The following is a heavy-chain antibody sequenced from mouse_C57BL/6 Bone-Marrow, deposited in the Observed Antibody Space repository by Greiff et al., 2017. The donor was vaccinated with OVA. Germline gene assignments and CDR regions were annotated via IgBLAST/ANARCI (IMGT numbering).Heavy chain of an antibody. CDR2: INPGSGGT. CDR3: ARTGYGSSDY. D-gene: IGHD1-1*01. CDR1: GYAFTNYL. J-gene: IGHJ2*01. Sequence: QVQLQQSGAELVRPGTSVKVSCKASGYAFTNYLIEWVKQRPGQGLEWIGVINPGSGGTTYTEKFKGKATLTADKSSSTAYMQLSSLTSEDSAVYFCARTGYGSSDYWGQGTTLTVSS. V-gene: IGHV1-54*01.